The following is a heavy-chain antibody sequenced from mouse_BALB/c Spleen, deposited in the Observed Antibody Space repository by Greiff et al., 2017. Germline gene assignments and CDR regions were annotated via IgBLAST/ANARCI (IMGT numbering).Heavy chain of an antibody. CDR3: AREGVRYTALAY. V-gene: IGHV1-55*01. J-gene: IGHJ3*01. D-gene: IGHD2-12*01. Sequence: QVQLQQPGAELVKPGTSVKLSCKASGYNFTSYWINWVKLRPGQGLEWIGDINPGSGSTNYNEKFKSKATLTVDTSSSTAYMQLSSLASEDSALYYCAREGVRYTALAYWGQGTLVTVSA. CDR2: INPGSGST. CDR1: GYNFTSYW.